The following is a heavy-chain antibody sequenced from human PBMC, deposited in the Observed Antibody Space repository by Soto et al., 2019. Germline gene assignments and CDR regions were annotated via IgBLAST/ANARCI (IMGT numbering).Heavy chain of an antibody. CDR1: GGSISSSSYY. J-gene: IGHJ4*02. CDR3: ARHRSEEDFDY. D-gene: IGHD3-10*01. Sequence: SETLSLTCTVSGGSISSSSYYWGWIRQPPGKGLEWIGSIYYSGSTYYNPSLKSRVTISVDTSKNQFSLKLSSVTAADTAVYYCARHRSEEDFDYWGQGTLVTVT. V-gene: IGHV4-39*01. CDR2: IYYSGST.